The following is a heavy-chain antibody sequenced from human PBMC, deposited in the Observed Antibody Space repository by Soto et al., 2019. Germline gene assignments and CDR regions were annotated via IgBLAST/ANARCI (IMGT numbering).Heavy chain of an antibody. Sequence: GALRLSCAASGFTFSEHYMDWVRQAPGKGLEWVGRTRNKANSYTTEYAASVKGRFTISRDDSKNSLYLQMNSLKTEDTAVYYCARLNGDNEHFDYWGQGTLVTVSS. D-gene: IGHD4-17*01. CDR3: ARLNGDNEHFDY. CDR2: TRNKANSYTT. CDR1: GFTFSEHY. V-gene: IGHV3-72*01. J-gene: IGHJ4*02.